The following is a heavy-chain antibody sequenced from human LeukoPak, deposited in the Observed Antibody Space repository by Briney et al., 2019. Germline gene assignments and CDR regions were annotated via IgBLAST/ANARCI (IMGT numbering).Heavy chain of an antibody. CDR1: GYTFTSYY. CDR3: ARDQGNDYGDYKYYYYYYMDV. J-gene: IGHJ6*03. V-gene: IGHV1-18*04. Sequence: GASVKVSCKASGYTFTSYYMHWVRQAPGQGLEWMGWISAYNGNTNYAQKLQGRVTMTTDTSTSTAYMELRSLRSDDTAVYYCARDQGNDYGDYKYYYYYYMDVWGKGTTVTVSS. D-gene: IGHD4-17*01. CDR2: ISAYNGNT.